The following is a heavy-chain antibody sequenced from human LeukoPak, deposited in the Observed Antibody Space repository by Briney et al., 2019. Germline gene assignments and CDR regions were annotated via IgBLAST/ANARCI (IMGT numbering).Heavy chain of an antibody. J-gene: IGHJ4*02. CDR1: GFTVSRSY. CDR3: AKYKEWPYYDFWSGYSTLDY. V-gene: IGHV3-53*01. D-gene: IGHD3-3*01. CDR2: TYSGGST. Sequence: GGSLRLSCAASGFTVSRSYMSWVRQAPGKGLEWVSVTYSGGSTYYADSVKGRFTISRDNSKNTLYLQMNSLRAEDTAVYYCAKYKEWPYYDFWSGYSTLDYWGQGTLVTVSS.